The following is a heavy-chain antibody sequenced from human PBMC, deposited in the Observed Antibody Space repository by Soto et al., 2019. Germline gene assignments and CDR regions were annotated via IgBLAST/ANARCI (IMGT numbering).Heavy chain of an antibody. Sequence: ASVKVSCKASGYTFTSYGISWVRQAPGQGLEWMGWISAYNGNTNYAQKLQGRVTMTTDTSTSTAYMELRSLRSDDTAVYYCARDVGKAHKAMIYYYYYYGMDVWGQGTTVTVSS. CDR2: ISAYNGNT. D-gene: IGHD5-18*01. CDR1: GYTFTSYG. J-gene: IGHJ6*02. V-gene: IGHV1-18*01. CDR3: ARDVGKAHKAMIYYYYYYGMDV.